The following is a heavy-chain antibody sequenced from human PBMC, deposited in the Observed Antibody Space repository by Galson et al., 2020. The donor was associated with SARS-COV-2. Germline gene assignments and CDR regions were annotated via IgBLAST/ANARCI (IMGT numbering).Heavy chain of an antibody. V-gene: IGHV1-69*06. CDR3: ARDPGYCSSTSCHGNYYYYYMDV. Sequence: SVKVSCKASGGTFSSYAISWVRQAPRQGLEWMGGIIPIFGTANYAQKFQGRVTITADKSTSTAYMELSSLRSEDTAVYYCARDPGYCSSTSCHGNYYYYYMDVWGKGTTVTVSS. J-gene: IGHJ6*03. D-gene: IGHD2-2*01. CDR1: GGTFSSYA. CDR2: IIPIFGTA.